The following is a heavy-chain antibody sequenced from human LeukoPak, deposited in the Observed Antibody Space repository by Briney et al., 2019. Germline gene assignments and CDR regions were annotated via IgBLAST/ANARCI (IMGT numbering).Heavy chain of an antibody. CDR3: ARADSSGWTRDYYYYMDV. V-gene: IGHV3-48*03. D-gene: IGHD6-19*01. CDR1: GFTFSSYE. CDR2: ISSSGSII. Sequence: GGSLRLSCAASGFTFSSYEMNWVRQAPGKGLEWVSYISSSGSIIYYADAVKGRFTISRDNAKNSMYLQMNSLRAKDTAVYYCARADSSGWTRDYYYYMDVWGKGTTVTVSS. J-gene: IGHJ6*03.